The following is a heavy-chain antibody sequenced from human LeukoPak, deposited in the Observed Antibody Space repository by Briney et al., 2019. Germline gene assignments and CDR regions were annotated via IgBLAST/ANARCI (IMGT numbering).Heavy chain of an antibody. V-gene: IGHV1-18*01. CDR3: AREDSGSSLDY. J-gene: IGHJ4*02. D-gene: IGHD1-26*01. CDR1: SYTFTSYV. CDR2: ISTYNGNT. Sequence: ASVKVSCKASSYTFTSYVISWVRQAPGQGLEWMGWISTYNGNTNYAQKLQGRVTMTTDTSTSTAYMELRSLRSDDTAVYYCAREDSGSSLDYWGQGTLVTVSS.